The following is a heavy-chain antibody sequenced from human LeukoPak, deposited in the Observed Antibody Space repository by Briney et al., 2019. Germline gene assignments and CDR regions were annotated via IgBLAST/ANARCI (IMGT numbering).Heavy chain of an antibody. CDR1: GFAFSSYS. CDR3: ARDRYITMVMDV. V-gene: IGHV3-21*01. J-gene: IGHJ6*02. Sequence: GGSLRLSCAAXGFAFSSYSMDWVRQAPGKGLEWVSSISSSSSYIYYADSVKGRFTISRDNAKNSLYLQMNSLRAEDTAVYYCARDRYITMVMDVWGQGTTVTVSS. CDR2: ISSSSSYI. D-gene: IGHD3-10*01.